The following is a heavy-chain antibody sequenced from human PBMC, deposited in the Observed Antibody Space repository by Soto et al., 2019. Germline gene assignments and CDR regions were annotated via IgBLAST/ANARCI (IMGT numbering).Heavy chain of an antibody. V-gene: IGHV4-4*02. Sequence: TLSLTCAVSSGSISSSNWWSWVRQPPGKGLEWIGEINHSGSTNYNPSLKSRVTISVDTSKNQFSLKLSSVTAADTAVYYCARGKWEACSGGSCYLDYYYYYMDVWGKGTTVTVSS. CDR2: INHSGST. D-gene: IGHD2-15*01. CDR1: SGSISSSNW. J-gene: IGHJ6*03. CDR3: ARGKWEACSGGSCYLDYYYYYMDV.